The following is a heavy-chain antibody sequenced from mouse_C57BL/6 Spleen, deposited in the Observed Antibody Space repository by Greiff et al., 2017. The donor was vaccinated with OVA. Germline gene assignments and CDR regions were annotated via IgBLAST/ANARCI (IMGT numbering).Heavy chain of an antibody. Sequence: VKLQQPGAELVKPGASVKLSCKASGYTFTSYWMHWVKQRPGQGLEWIGMIHPNSGSTNYNEKFKSKATLTVDKSSSTAYMQLSSLTSEDSAVYYCASPYGNGYFDVWGTGTTVTVSS. CDR3: ASPYGNGYFDV. D-gene: IGHD2-1*01. J-gene: IGHJ1*03. CDR2: IHPNSGST. CDR1: GYTFTSYW. V-gene: IGHV1-64*01.